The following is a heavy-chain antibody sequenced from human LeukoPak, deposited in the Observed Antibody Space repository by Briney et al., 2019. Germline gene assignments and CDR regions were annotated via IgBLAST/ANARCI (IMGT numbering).Heavy chain of an antibody. J-gene: IGHJ6*03. D-gene: IGHD6-6*01. CDR3: ARDSHYSSSSLYYYYYMNV. CDR1: GYTFTGYY. CDR2: INPNSGGT. V-gene: IGHV1-2*02. Sequence: ASVKVSCKASGYTFTGYYLHWVRQAPGQGLEWMGWINPNSGGTNYAQNFQGRVTVTRDTSITTAYMELRWLTSDDTAVYYCARDSHYSSSSLYYYYYMNVWGKGTTVTVSS.